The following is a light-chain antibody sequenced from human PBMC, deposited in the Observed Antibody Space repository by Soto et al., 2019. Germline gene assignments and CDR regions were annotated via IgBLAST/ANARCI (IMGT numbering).Light chain of an antibody. J-gene: IGKJ2*01. V-gene: IGKV3-15*01. CDR2: GAS. CDR3: QHYNNWPYT. CDR1: QTVSSH. Sequence: VMTQSPATLSVSPGERATLSCRANQTVSSHLAWYQQKPGQAPRLLIYGASTRATDVPARFSGSGSGTEFTLTISSLQSEDFAVYYCQHYNNWPYTFGQGTKLEIK.